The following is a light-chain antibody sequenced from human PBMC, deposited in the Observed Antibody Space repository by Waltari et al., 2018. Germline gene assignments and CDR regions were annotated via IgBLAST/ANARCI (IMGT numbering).Light chain of an antibody. Sequence: DTVMTQSPATLSVSPGEGATLSCRASQSVGSTVAWYQQKPGQAPRLLMYGASTRAAGTPARFSGSGSGTEVTLTISSLQSEDFAIYFCQQYHNWPPGTFGQGTTVEIK. J-gene: IGKJ1*01. V-gene: IGKV3-15*01. CDR2: GAS. CDR1: QSVGST. CDR3: QQYHNWPPGT.